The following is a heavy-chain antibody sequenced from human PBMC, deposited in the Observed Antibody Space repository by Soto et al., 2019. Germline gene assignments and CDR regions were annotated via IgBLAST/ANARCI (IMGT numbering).Heavy chain of an antibody. CDR3: ARGSPGNSYYFDY. CDR1: GFTFSDYY. D-gene: IGHD3-10*01. Sequence: NPVGSLRLSCAASGFTFSDYYMSWIRQAPGKGLEWVSYVSSSGSIIYYADSVKGRFTVSRDNARNSLYLQMNSLGAEDTAVYYCARGSPGNSYYFDYWGQGTLVTVSS. J-gene: IGHJ4*02. CDR2: VSSSGSII. V-gene: IGHV3-11*01.